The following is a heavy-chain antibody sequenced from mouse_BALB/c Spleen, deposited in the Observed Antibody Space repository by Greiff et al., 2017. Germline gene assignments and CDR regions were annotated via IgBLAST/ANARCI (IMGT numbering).Heavy chain of an antibody. CDR1: GYTFTSYW. J-gene: IGHJ4*01. D-gene: IGHD1-1*01. CDR2: IYPSDSYT. V-gene: IGHV1-69*02. CDR3: TRGDYGSRYYAMDY. Sequence: QVQLKQPGAELVRPGASVKLSCKASGYTFTSYWINWVKQRHGQGLEWIGNIYPSDSYTNYNQKFKDKATLTVDKSSSTAYMQLSSPTSEDSAVYYCTRGDYGSRYYAMDYWGQGTSVTVSS.